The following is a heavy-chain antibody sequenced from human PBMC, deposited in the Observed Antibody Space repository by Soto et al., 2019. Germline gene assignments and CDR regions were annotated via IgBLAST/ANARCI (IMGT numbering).Heavy chain of an antibody. CDR3: ARGGSDYDFWSGYYYYYYGMDV. V-gene: IGHV4-34*01. CDR1: GGSFSGYY. D-gene: IGHD3-3*01. J-gene: IGHJ6*02. Sequence: PSETLSLTCAVYGGSFSGYYWSWIRQPPGKGLEWIGEINHSGSTNYNPSLKSRVTISVDTSKNQFSLKLSSVTAADTAVYYCARGGSDYDFWSGYYYYYYGMDVWGRGTTVTVSS. CDR2: INHSGST.